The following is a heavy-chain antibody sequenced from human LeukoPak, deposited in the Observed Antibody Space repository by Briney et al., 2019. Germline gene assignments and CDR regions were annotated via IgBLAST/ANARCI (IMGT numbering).Heavy chain of an antibody. V-gene: IGHV4-38-2*02. Sequence: KPSETLSLTCTVSGYSISSGHYWGWIRPPPGKGLEWIGSIYHSGSTNYNPSLKSRVTISVDTSKNQFSLKLSSVTAADTAVYYCARGGNYCSGGSCLVNWFDPWGQGTLVTVSS. J-gene: IGHJ5*02. CDR3: ARGGNYCSGGSCLVNWFDP. CDR1: GYSISSGHY. CDR2: IYHSGST. D-gene: IGHD2-15*01.